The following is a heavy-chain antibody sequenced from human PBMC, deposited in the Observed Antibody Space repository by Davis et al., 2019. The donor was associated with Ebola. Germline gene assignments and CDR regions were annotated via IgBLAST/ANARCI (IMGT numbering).Heavy chain of an antibody. CDR1: GGSFTGYF. V-gene: IGHV4-34*01. D-gene: IGHD1-7*01. CDR3: ARLDELISDYWYFDL. CDR2: ISHGGVT. J-gene: IGHJ2*01. Sequence: MPSETLSLTCAVYGGSFTGYFWSWIRQPPGKGMEWIGQISHGGVTTYNTSLESRVTISMDTSNNQFHLRLDSVTAADTAVYYCARLDELISDYWYFDLWGRGTLVTVSS.